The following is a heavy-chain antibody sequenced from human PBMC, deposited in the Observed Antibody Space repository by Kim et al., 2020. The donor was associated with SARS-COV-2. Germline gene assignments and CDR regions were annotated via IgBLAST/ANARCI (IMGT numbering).Heavy chain of an antibody. CDR2: INHSGST. J-gene: IGHJ6*02. Sequence: SETLSLTCAVYGGSFSGYYWSWIRQPPGKGLEWIGEINHSGSTNYNPSLKSRVTISVDTSKNQFSLKLSSVTAADTAVYYCARAIGFGTIFGVVIITHGMDVWGQGTTVTVSS. D-gene: IGHD3-3*01. CDR1: GGSFSGYY. V-gene: IGHV4-34*01. CDR3: ARAIGFGTIFGVVIITHGMDV.